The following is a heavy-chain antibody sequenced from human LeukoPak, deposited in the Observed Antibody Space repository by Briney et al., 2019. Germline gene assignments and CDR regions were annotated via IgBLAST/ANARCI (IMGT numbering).Heavy chain of an antibody. V-gene: IGHV1-69*01. CDR1: GGTFSSYA. CDR3: ASHCSSTSCYGDHAFDI. D-gene: IGHD2-2*01. CDR2: IIPIFGTA. J-gene: IGHJ3*02. Sequence: SVKVSCKSSGGTFSSYAISWVRQAPGQGLEWMGGIIPIFGTANYAQKFQGRVTITADESTSTAYMELSSLRSEDTAVYYCASHCSSTSCYGDHAFDIWGQGTMVTVSS.